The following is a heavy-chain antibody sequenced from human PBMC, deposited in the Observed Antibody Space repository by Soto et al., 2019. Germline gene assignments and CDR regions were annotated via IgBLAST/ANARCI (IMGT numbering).Heavy chain of an antibody. CDR2: IYHSGST. D-gene: IGHD3-10*01. V-gene: IGHV4-4*02. Sequence: SETLSLTCAVSGGSISSSNWWSWVRQPPGKGLEWIGEIYHSGSTNYNPSLKSRVTISVDKSKNQFSLKLSSVTAADTAVYYCARHKTYYYGSGRKDYFDYWGQGTLVTVSS. CDR1: GGSISSSNW. J-gene: IGHJ4*02. CDR3: ARHKTYYYGSGRKDYFDY.